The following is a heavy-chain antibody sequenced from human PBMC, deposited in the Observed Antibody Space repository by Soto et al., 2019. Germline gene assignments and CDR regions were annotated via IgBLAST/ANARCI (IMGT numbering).Heavy chain of an antibody. Sequence: PSETLSLTCTVSGGSLSSYYWSWIRQPPGKGLEWIGNIYYSGSTNYNPSLKSRVTISVDTSKNQFSLKLSSVTAADTAVYYCARDSSSGDYGDYFFDYWGQGTLVTVSS. CDR1: GGSLSSYY. V-gene: IGHV4-59*01. J-gene: IGHJ4*02. D-gene: IGHD4-17*01. CDR3: ARDSSSGDYGDYFFDY. CDR2: IYYSGST.